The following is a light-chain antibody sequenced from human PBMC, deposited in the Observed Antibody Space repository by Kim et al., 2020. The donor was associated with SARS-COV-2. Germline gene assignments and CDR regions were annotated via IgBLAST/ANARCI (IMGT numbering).Light chain of an antibody. CDR3: QAWDSSTGV. CDR1: KLGDKY. J-gene: IGLJ3*02. V-gene: IGLV3-1*01. Sequence: SYELTQPPSMSVSPGQTASVTCSGDKLGDKYACWYQQKPGQSPVLVIYQDTKWPSGIPERFSGSNSGNTATLTISGTQAMDEADYYCQAWDSSTGVFGGGTKVTVL. CDR2: QDT.